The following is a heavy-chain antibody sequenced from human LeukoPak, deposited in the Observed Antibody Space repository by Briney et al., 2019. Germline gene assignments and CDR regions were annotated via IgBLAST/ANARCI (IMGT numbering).Heavy chain of an antibody. D-gene: IGHD3-10*01. V-gene: IGHV3-23*01. CDR3: AKVGVRGVILGWFDP. J-gene: IGHJ5*02. CDR1: GFTVSSYA. CDR2: ISGSGGST. Sequence: GRTLRLSCAASGFTVSSYAMSWVRQAPGPGLESVSAISGSGGSTYYADSVKARFTISRDNSKNTLYLQMNSLRAEDTAVYYCAKVGVRGVILGWFDPWGQGTLVTVSS.